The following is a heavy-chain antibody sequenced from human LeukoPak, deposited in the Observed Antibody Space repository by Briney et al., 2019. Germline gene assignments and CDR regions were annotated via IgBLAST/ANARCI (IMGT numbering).Heavy chain of an antibody. D-gene: IGHD3-9*01. V-gene: IGHV4-4*07. J-gene: IGHJ4*02. CDR2: FYTSGST. Sequence: SETLSLTCTVSGGSISSYYWSWIRQPAGKGLEWIGRFYTSGSTNYNPSLKSRVTMSVDTSKNQFSLKLSSVTAADTAVYYCARDHYDILTGSFQYYFDYWGQGTLVTVSS. CDR3: ARDHYDILTGSFQYYFDY. CDR1: GGSISSYY.